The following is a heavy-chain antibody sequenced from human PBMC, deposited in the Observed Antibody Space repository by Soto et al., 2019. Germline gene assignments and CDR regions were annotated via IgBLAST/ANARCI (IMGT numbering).Heavy chain of an antibody. V-gene: IGHV4-34*01. CDR1: GGSFSGYY. CDR2: INHSGST. Sequence: SETLSLTCAVYGGSFSGYYWSWIRQPPGKGLEWIGEINHSGSTNYNPSLKSRVTISVDTSKNQFSLKLSSVTAADTAVYYCARYYGSGSYAFDIWGQGTMVTVSS. J-gene: IGHJ3*02. D-gene: IGHD3-10*01. CDR3: ARYYGSGSYAFDI.